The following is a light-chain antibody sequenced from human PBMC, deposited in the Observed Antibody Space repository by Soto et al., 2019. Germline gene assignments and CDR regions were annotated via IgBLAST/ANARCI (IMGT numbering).Light chain of an antibody. J-gene: IGKJ2*01. CDR3: QQYHNWPPQYT. Sequence: EIVMTQSPASLSVSPGDGATLSCRASQSVASNVAWYQQKPGQGPRLLIHGASTRAVGVPARFSGSGSGTDFTLTLSSLQSEDSAVYYCQQYHNWPPQYTFGQGTKLQIK. CDR1: QSVASN. CDR2: GAS. V-gene: IGKV3-15*01.